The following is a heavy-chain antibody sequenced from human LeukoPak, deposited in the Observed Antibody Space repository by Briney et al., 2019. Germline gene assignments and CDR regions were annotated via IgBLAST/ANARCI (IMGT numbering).Heavy chain of an antibody. J-gene: IGHJ4*02. CDR2: ISYDGSNK. D-gene: IGHD5-18*01. CDR3: ARDRGEIQLWSFDY. CDR1: GFTFSSYG. V-gene: IGHV3-30*03. Sequence: GGSLRLSCAASGFTFSSYGMHWVRQAPGKGLEWVAVISYDGSNKYYADSVKGRFTISRDNSKNTLYLQMNSLRAEDTAVYYCARDRGEIQLWSFDYWGQGTLVTVSS.